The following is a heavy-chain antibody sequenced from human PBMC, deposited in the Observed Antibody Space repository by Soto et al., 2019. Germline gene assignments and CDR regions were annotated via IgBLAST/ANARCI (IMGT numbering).Heavy chain of an antibody. CDR1: GFTFSSYA. CDR2: ISYDGSNK. Sequence: QVQLVESGGGVVQPGRSLRLSCAASGFTFSSYAMHRVRQAPGKGLEWVAVISYDGSNKYYADYVKGRFTISRDNSKNTLYLQMNSLRAEDTAVYYCARGLEMAASDFDYCGQGTLVTVSS. CDR3: ARGLEMAASDFDY. J-gene: IGHJ4*02. V-gene: IGHV3-30-3*01. D-gene: IGHD3-3*01.